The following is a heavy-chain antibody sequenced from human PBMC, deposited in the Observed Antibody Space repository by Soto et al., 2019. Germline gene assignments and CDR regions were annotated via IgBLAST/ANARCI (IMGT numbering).Heavy chain of an antibody. CDR2: VAYSGSS. V-gene: IGHV4-39*02. Sequence: QLQLQESGPGLVKPSETLSLTCSVSGVSVSSRGYYWDWIRQPPGKGLEWIGSVAYSGSSYYNPSLKSRVTISEDRSKNAFSLKLDSMTAADTSVYYCASRRTNTDIRPPRGYYFDFWGLGILVTVSS. CDR1: GVSVSSRGYY. CDR3: ASRRTNTDIRPPRGYYFDF. J-gene: IGHJ4*02. D-gene: IGHD3-10*01.